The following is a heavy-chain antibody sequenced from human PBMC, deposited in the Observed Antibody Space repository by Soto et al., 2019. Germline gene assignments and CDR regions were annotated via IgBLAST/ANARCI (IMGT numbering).Heavy chain of an antibody. D-gene: IGHD3-10*01. V-gene: IGHV1-18*01. CDR3: ARGEGVRRWVELNGDFDY. CDR1: GYTFTSYG. J-gene: IGHJ4*02. CDR2: ISAYNGNT. Sequence: GASVKVSCKASGYTFTSYGISWVRQAPGQRLEWMGWISAYNGNTNYAQKLQGRVTMTTDTSTSTAYMELRSLRSDDTAVYYCARGEGVRRWVELNGDFDYWGQGTRVTVSS.